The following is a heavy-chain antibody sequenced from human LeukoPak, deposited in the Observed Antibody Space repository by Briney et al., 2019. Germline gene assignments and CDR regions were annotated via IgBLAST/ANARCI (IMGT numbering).Heavy chain of an antibody. Sequence: PGGSLRLSCAASGFTFSDYYMSWIRQAPGKGLEWVSYISSSSSYTNYADSVKGRFTISRGSAKNSLYLQMNSLRAEDTAVYYCARDGRLASGDVLRYFDWLGIGDYYYGMDVWGQGTTVTVSS. J-gene: IGHJ6*02. CDR1: GFTFSDYY. CDR3: ARDGRLASGDVLRYFDWLGIGDYYYGMDV. CDR2: ISSSSSYT. D-gene: IGHD3-9*01. V-gene: IGHV3-11*06.